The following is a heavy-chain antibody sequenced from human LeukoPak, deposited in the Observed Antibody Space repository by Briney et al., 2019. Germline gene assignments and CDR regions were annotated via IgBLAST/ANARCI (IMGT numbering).Heavy chain of an antibody. CDR3: ARETYYYDSNAFDI. V-gene: IGHV3-66*01. Sequence: GGSLRLSCAASGFTVSSNYMGWVRQAPGKGLEWVSVIYSGGSTYYADSVKGRFTISRDNSKNTLHLQMNSLRAEDTAVYYCARETYYYDSNAFDIWGQGTMVTVSS. CDR2: IYSGGST. J-gene: IGHJ3*02. CDR1: GFTVSSNY. D-gene: IGHD3-22*01.